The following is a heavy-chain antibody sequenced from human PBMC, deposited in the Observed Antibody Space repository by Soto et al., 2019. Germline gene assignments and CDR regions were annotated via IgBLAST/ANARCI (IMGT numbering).Heavy chain of an antibody. CDR1: GYTFTNYG. V-gene: IGHV1-18*04. D-gene: IGHD2-15*01. CDR2: ISAYNGNT. J-gene: IGHJ3*02. CDR3: ARDSVVVVVSATHSFDM. Sequence: VKVSCKASGYTFTNYGISWVRQAPGQGLEWMGWISAYNGNTNYAQKFQGRVTITRDTSTNTAYLELRSLRSDDTAVYYCARDSVVVVVSATHSFDMWGQGKMVTVS.